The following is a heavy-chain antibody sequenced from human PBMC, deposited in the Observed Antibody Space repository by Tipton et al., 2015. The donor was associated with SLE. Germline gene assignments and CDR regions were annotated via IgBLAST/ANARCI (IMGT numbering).Heavy chain of an antibody. Sequence: LRLSCTVSGYSISSGYYWGWIRQPPGKGLEWIGSIHYRGGTYYNPSLKRRGTISVDTSKNQFSLKLTSVTAADTAVYYCASLDFWSGYWGFQHWGQGTLVTVSS. CDR1: GYSISSGYY. J-gene: IGHJ1*01. V-gene: IGHV4-38-2*02. CDR2: IHYRGGT. D-gene: IGHD3-3*01. CDR3: ASLDFWSGYWGFQH.